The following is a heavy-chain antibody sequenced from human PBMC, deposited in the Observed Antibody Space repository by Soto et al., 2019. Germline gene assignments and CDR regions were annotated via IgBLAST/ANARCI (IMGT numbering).Heavy chain of an antibody. D-gene: IGHD6-13*01. CDR3: ARDVSPGSSSMYLDAFDI. CDR2: IRGAGSKK. CDR1: GFAFGSYW. Sequence: EVQLVESGGTLVQPGGSLRLSCEGSGFAFGSYWMTWVRQAPGKGLEWVANIRGAGSKKSYLDSVSGRFTIFRDNAENSLYLQINILRDEDTALYYCARDVSPGSSSMYLDAFDIWGQGTMVTVSS. J-gene: IGHJ3*02. V-gene: IGHV3-7*05.